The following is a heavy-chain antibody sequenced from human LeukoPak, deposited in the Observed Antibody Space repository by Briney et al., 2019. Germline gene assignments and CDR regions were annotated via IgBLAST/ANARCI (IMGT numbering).Heavy chain of an antibody. CDR3: ARRGYDSTSYYYYYYMDV. Sequence: ASVKVSCKAPGYTFTSYGISWVRQAPGQGLEWMGWISAYNGNTNYAQKLQGRVTMTTDTSTSTAYMELRSLRSDDTAVYYCARRGYDSTSYYYYYYMDVWGKGTTVTVSS. V-gene: IGHV1-18*01. D-gene: IGHD5-12*01. J-gene: IGHJ6*03. CDR2: ISAYNGNT. CDR1: GYTFTSYG.